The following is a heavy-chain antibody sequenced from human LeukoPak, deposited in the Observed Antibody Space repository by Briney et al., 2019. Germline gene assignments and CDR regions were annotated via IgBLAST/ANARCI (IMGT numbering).Heavy chain of an antibody. D-gene: IGHD6-19*01. CDR2: IYHSGST. J-gene: IGHJ5*02. CDR3: ARLRPQRWLVHQNWFDP. V-gene: IGHV4-4*02. CDR1: GGSISSSNW. Sequence: SGTLSLTCAVSGGSISSSNWWSWVRQPPGKGLEWIGEIYHSGSTNYNPSLKSRVTISVDKSKNQFSLKLSSVTAAYTAVYYCARLRPQRWLVHQNWFDPWGQGTLVTVSS.